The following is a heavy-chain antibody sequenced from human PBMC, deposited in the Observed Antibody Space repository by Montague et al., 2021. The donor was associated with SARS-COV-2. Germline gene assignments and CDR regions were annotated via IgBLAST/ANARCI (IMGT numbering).Heavy chain of an antibody. D-gene: IGHD3-10*01. CDR2: IYCSGST. CDR3: ARSSGSSSTFDF. V-gene: IGHV4-4*09. J-gene: IGHJ4*02. CDR1: GGSISSSY. Sequence: SETLSLTCTVSGGSISSSYWTWIRQPPGKGLEWIGYIYCSGSTSYNPSLKSRVTMSVDTSKNQFSLKLWSVTAADTAVYYCARSSGSSSTFDFWGQGTLVTVSS.